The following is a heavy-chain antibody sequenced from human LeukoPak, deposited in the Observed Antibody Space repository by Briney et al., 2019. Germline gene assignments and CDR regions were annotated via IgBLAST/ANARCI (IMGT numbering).Heavy chain of an antibody. CDR1: GYTFTSYG. Sequence: ASVKVSCKASGYTFTSYGISWVRQAPGQGLEWMGWINPNSGGTNYAQKFQGRVTMTRDTSISTAYMELSRLRSDDTAVYYCARGGDSSGYYQIREFDYWGQGTLVTVSS. D-gene: IGHD3-22*01. J-gene: IGHJ4*02. CDR2: INPNSGGT. CDR3: ARGGDSSGYYQIREFDY. V-gene: IGHV1-2*02.